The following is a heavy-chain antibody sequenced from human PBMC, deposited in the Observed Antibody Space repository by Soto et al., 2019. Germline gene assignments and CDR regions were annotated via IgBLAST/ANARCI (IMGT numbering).Heavy chain of an antibody. D-gene: IGHD3-22*01. CDR2: IYYSGST. CDR1: GGSISSGGYY. CDR3: ARGRVYYDSSSGFDY. V-gene: IGHV4-31*03. J-gene: IGHJ4*02. Sequence: QVQLQESGPGLVKPSQTLSLTCTVSGGSISSGGYYWSWIRQHPGKGLEWIGYIYYSGSTYYNPSLRSRVTGSVDTSKNQFSLRLSSVTAADRVVYYCARGRVYYDSSSGFDYWGQGTLVTVSS.